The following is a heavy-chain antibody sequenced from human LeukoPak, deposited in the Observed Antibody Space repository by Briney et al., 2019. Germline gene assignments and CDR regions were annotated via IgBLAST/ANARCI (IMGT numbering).Heavy chain of an antibody. CDR1: GFIFDDYG. V-gene: IGHV3-20*04. J-gene: IGHJ6*03. CDR3: ARDSSSWYYSDYYYYYMDV. D-gene: IGHD6-13*01. Sequence: GGCLRLSCAASGFIFDDYGMSWVRQAPGKGLEWVSGINWNGGSTGYADSVKGRFTISRDNAKNYLYLQMNSLRAEDTAVYYCARDSSSWYYSDYYYYYMDVWGKGTTVTVSS. CDR2: INWNGGST.